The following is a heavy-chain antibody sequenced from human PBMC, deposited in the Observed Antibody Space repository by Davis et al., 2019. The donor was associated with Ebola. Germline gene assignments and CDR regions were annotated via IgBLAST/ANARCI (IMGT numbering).Heavy chain of an antibody. CDR1: GFTFSAYW. Sequence: PGGSLRLSCAASGFTFSAYWMYWVRQDPTKGLVWVSRINNDGNHITYADSVKGRFIISRDNAKNSLFLQMNSLRADDTAVYYCARNGHERSSSSWYWDNWFDAWGQGTLVTVSS. J-gene: IGHJ5*02. V-gene: IGHV3-74*03. CDR2: INNDGNHI. CDR3: ARNGHERSSSSWYWDNWFDA. D-gene: IGHD6-13*01.